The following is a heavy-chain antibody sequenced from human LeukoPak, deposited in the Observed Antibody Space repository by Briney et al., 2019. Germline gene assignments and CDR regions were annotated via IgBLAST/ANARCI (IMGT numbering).Heavy chain of an antibody. Sequence: SETLSLTCTVSGGSISSSSCYWCWIPQPPGQGREGNGYNYYSGSTNYNPSLKSRVTISVDTSKYQCSLKLSSVTAAGTAVYYCARTGPRQLIDDWGQGTLVTVSS. V-gene: IGHV4-61*01. CDR3: ARTGPRQLIDD. J-gene: IGHJ4*02. CDR1: GGSISSSSCY. CDR2: NYYSGST. D-gene: IGHD6-19*01.